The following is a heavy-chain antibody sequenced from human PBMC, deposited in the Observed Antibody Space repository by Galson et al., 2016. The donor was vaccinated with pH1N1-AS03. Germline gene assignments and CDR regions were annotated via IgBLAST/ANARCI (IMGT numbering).Heavy chain of an antibody. CDR2: ISDNGRT. CDR3: ATSIGYTTSWYHY. V-gene: IGHV4-31*03. Sequence: LSLTCSVSSGSLSSGPYYWSWIRQFSGKGLEWIGSISDNGRTNYNPSLKSRVTFSQDTSEKQFSVRLSSVTAADTAVYYCATSIGYTTSWYHYWGQGTLVTVSS. D-gene: IGHD6-13*01. J-gene: IGHJ4*02. CDR1: SGSLSSGPYY.